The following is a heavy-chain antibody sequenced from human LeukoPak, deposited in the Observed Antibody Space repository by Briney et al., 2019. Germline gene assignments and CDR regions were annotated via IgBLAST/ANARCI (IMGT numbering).Heavy chain of an antibody. V-gene: IGHV4-39*07. Sequence: SETLSLTCNVSGGSISSSGYYWAWIRQPPGKGLEWIGSVSYSGSTYYSPSLKSRVTISLDISKNQFSLKLSSVTAADTAVYYCARHNVVATTSTIDSSGPGTPVTVSS. CDR1: GGSISSSGYY. CDR3: ARHNVVATTSTIDS. J-gene: IGHJ4*02. D-gene: IGHD2-15*01. CDR2: VSYSGST.